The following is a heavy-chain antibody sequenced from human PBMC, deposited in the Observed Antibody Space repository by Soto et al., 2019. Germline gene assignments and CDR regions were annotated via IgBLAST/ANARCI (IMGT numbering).Heavy chain of an antibody. J-gene: IGHJ4*02. V-gene: IGHV4-59*01. CDR1: GGSISTYY. Sequence: SETLSLTSTVLGGSISTYYWSWIRQPPGKGLEWIGYIFYSGSTNYNPSFKCRVTLSVDTSKNQFSLKLSSVTAADTAVYYCARVPDRWYFDYWGQGTLVTVS. CDR3: ARVPDRWYFDY. CDR2: IFYSGST. D-gene: IGHD3-22*01.